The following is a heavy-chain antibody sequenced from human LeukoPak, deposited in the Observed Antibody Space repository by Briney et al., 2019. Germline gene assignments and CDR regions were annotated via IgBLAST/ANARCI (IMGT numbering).Heavy chain of an antibody. CDR3: ARAPGATDLGGWFDP. V-gene: IGHV4-4*02. CDR2: IYHSGNT. CDR1: GDSISSNNW. Sequence: SGTLSLTCAVSGDSISSNNWWSWVRQPPGKGLEWIGEIYHSGNTNYNPSLKSRVTISVDKSNNQFSLELSSVTAADTAVYYCARAPGATDLGGWFDPWGQGTLVTVSS. J-gene: IGHJ5*02. D-gene: IGHD1-26*01.